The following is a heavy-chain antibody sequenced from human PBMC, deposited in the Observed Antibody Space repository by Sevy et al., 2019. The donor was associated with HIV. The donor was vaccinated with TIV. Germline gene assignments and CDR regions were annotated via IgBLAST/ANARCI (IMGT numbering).Heavy chain of an antibody. CDR3: ARELSDYGMDV. Sequence: SETLSLTCNVSGGSIRSGRYYWSWIRQPAGKGLEWIGRIYIRGTTNYNPSLNSRITMSVDTSKNQFSLKLSSVTATDTAVYYCARELSDYGMDVWGQGTTVTVSS. V-gene: IGHV4-61*02. CDR2: IYIRGTT. CDR1: GGSIRSGRYY. J-gene: IGHJ6*02.